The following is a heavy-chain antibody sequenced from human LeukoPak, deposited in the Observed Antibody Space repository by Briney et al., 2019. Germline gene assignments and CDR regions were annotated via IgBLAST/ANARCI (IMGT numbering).Heavy chain of an antibody. CDR2: ISGDTTYI. V-gene: IGHV3-21*01. J-gene: IGHJ4*02. D-gene: IGHD5-18*01. Sequence: GGSLRLSCAASGFTVSSCSMNWVRQAPGKGLEWVSFISGDTTYIYYADSVKGRFTISRDNANNSLYLQMNSLRAEDTAVYYCARVERGYNYGPLDYWGQGTLVTVSS. CDR1: GFTVSSCS. CDR3: ARVERGYNYGPLDY.